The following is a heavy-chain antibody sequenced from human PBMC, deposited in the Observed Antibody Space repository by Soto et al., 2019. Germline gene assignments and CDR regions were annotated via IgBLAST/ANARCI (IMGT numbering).Heavy chain of an antibody. CDR3: ARQRTYSSSWYDY. CDR1: GGSISNYY. D-gene: IGHD6-13*01. Sequence: QVLLQESGPGLVKPSETLSLTCTVSGGSISNYYWTWIRQPAGKGLEWIGRIYTSGTTNYNPSLKSRVTMLIDTSKNQFSLMLSSVTAADTALYYCARQRTYSSSWYDYWGQGTLVTVSS. CDR2: IYTSGTT. V-gene: IGHV4-4*07. J-gene: IGHJ4*02.